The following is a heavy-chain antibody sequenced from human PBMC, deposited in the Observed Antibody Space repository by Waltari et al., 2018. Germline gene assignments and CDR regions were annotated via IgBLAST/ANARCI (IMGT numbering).Heavy chain of an antibody. CDR3: AKDVEGKYYFDY. J-gene: IGHJ4*02. Sequence: QVQLVESGGGVVQPGRSLRLSCAASGFTFSSYGMHWVRQAPGKGLEWVAVRGYDGSNKYYADSVKGRFTISRDNSKNTLYLQMNSLRAEDTAVYYCAKDVEGKYYFDYWGQGTLVTVSS. D-gene: IGHD2-15*01. CDR2: RGYDGSNK. V-gene: IGHV3-30*18. CDR1: GFTFSSYG.